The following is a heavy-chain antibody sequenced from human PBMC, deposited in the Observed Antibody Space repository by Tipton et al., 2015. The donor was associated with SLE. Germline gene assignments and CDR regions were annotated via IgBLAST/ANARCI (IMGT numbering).Heavy chain of an antibody. CDR2: IYYSGST. J-gene: IGHJ4*02. Sequence: TLSLTCTVSSDSIRNYWSWIRQPPGKGLEWIGYIYYSGSTNCNPSLESRLTISVDTSKNQFSLKLNSVTAADTAVYYCARQRLQPTGDFFDYWGQGTLVTVSS. D-gene: IGHD4-11*01. CDR1: SDSIRNY. V-gene: IGHV4-59*01. CDR3: ARQRLQPTGDFFDY.